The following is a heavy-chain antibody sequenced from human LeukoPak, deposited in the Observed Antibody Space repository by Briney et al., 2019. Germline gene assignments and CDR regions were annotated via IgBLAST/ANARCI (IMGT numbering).Heavy chain of an antibody. D-gene: IGHD5-18*01. Sequence: PSETLSLTCAVYGGSFSGYYWSWIRQPPGKGLEWIGEINHSGSTNYNPSLKSRVTISVDTSKNQFSLKLSSVTAADTAVYYCARVIYSYGWYCFDYWGQGTLVTVSS. CDR3: ARVIYSYGWYCFDY. CDR1: GGSFSGYY. J-gene: IGHJ4*02. V-gene: IGHV4-34*01. CDR2: INHSGST.